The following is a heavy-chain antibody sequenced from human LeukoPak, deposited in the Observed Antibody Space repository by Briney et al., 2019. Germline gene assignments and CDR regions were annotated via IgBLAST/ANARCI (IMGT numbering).Heavy chain of an antibody. CDR1: GFTFSSYS. CDR3: ARVREYYYDSTGYYYTYDY. Sequence: GGSLRLSCAASGFTFSSYSMNWVRQAPGKGLEWVSSISSSSSYIYYADSVKGRFTISRDNAKNSLYLQMNSLRAEDTAVYYCARVREYYYDSTGYYYTYDYWGQGTLVTSSS. CDR2: ISSSSSYI. D-gene: IGHD3-22*01. V-gene: IGHV3-21*01. J-gene: IGHJ4*02.